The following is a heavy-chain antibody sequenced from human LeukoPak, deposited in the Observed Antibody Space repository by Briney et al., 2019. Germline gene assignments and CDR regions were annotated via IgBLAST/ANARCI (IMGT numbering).Heavy chain of an antibody. CDR1: GFSFSNFW. V-gene: IGHV3-74*01. J-gene: IGHJ4*02. Sequence: GGSLRLSCAASGFSFSNFWMHWGRQAPGEGLVWVSRISPDGSETTYADSVKGRFTISRDNAKNTLYLQLSSLRAEDTAVYYCARDMWGSFDYWGQGALVTVS. D-gene: IGHD7-27*01. CDR3: ARDMWGSFDY. CDR2: ISPDGSET.